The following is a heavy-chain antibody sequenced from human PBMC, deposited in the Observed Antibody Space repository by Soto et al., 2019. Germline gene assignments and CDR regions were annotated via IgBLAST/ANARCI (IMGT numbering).Heavy chain of an antibody. Sequence: PSETLSLTCAVYGGSFSGYYWTWIRQPPGTGLEWIGSIYYSGSTYYNPSLKSRVTISVDTSKNQFSLKLSSVTAADTAVYYCARGILMLYAFAPLRWFDPWGQGTLVTVSS. CDR3: ARGILMLYAFAPLRWFDP. V-gene: IGHV4-34*01. J-gene: IGHJ5*02. CDR2: IYYSGST. CDR1: GGSFSGYY. D-gene: IGHD2-8*01.